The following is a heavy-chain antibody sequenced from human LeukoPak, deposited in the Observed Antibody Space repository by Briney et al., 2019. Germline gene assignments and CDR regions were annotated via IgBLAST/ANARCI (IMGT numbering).Heavy chain of an antibody. CDR3: ANGMQLVRD. D-gene: IGHD6-13*01. CDR2: ISYDGSNK. CDR1: GFTFSSYA. Sequence: PGGSLRLSCAASGFTFSSYAMHWVRQAPGKGLEWVAVISYDGSNKYYADSVKGRFTISRDNSKNTLYLQMNSLRAEDTAVYYCANGMQLVRDWGQGTLVTVSS. J-gene: IGHJ4*02. V-gene: IGHV3-30-3*01.